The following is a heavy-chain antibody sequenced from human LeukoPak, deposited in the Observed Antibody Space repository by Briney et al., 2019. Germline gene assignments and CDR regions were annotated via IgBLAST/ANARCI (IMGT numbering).Heavy chain of an antibody. D-gene: IGHD3-9*01. CDR1: GFTFTNHP. J-gene: IGHJ4*02. Sequence: GGSLRLSCAASGFTFTNHPMHWVRQASGKGLEWVGRIRSKANSYATAYAASVKGRFTISRDDSKNTAYLQMNSLKTEDTAVYYCTRQHDILTGYVDYWGQGTLVTVSS. V-gene: IGHV3-73*01. CDR3: TRQHDILTGYVDY. CDR2: IRSKANSYAT.